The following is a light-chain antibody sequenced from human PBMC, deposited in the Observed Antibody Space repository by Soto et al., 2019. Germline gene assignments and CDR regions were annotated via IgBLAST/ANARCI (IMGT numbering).Light chain of an antibody. J-gene: IGKJ2*01. CDR1: QSVSSSY. CDR2: DAF. V-gene: IGKV3-20*01. CDR3: QQFGTSFPYT. Sequence: EIVLTQSPGTLSLSPGERATLTCRASQSVSSSYLAWYQQKPGQAPRLLMYDAFSRATGIPDRFSGSGSGTDFTLTISRLEPEDFAVYYCQQFGTSFPYTFGQGTKLDIK.